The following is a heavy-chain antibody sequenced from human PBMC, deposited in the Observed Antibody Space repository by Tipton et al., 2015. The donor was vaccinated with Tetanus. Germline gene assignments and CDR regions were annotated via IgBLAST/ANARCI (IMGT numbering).Heavy chain of an antibody. Sequence: TLSLTCAVYGGSFSGYYWNWIRQPPGKGLEWIGEINYSGTTNYNPSLKSRVTISVDTSKNQFSLKLSSVTAADTAVYYCARIYDFWSGYYSDHWGQGTLVTVSS. CDR1: GGSFSGYY. CDR3: ARIYDFWSGYYSDH. J-gene: IGHJ4*02. CDR2: INYSGTT. D-gene: IGHD3-3*01. V-gene: IGHV4-34*01.